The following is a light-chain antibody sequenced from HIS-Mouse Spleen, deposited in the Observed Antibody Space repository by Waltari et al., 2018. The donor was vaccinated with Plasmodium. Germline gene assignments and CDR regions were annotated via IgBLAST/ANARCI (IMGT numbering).Light chain of an antibody. Sequence: EIVMTQSPATLSVSPGERATLSCRASKSVSSKLAWYQQKPGQAPRLLIYGASTRATGIPARFSGSGSGTEFTLTISSMQSEDFAVYYCQQYNNWPRGTFGQGTKVEIK. CDR3: QQYNNWPRGT. J-gene: IGKJ1*01. CDR2: GAS. CDR1: KSVSSK. V-gene: IGKV3-15*01.